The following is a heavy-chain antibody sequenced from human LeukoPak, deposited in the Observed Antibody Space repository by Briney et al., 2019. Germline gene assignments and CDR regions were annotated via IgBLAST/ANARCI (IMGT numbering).Heavy chain of an antibody. V-gene: IGHV3-23*01. D-gene: IGHD2-2*01. J-gene: IGHJ5*02. CDR1: GFTFSSYA. CDR2: ISGSGGST. Sequence: GGSLRLSXAASGFTFSSYAMSWVRQAPGKGLEWVSAISGSGGSTYYADSVKGRFTISRDNSKNTLYLQMNSLRAEDTAVYYCAKYCSSTSCYRARWFDPWGQGTLVTVSS. CDR3: AKYCSSTSCYRARWFDP.